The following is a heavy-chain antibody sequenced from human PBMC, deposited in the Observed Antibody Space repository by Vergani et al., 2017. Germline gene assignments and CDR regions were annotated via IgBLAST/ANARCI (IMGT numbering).Heavy chain of an antibody. CDR3: AKEHGDGYNSDY. Sequence: QVQLVESGGGVVQPGRSLRLSCAASGFTFSSYGMHWVRQAPGKGLEWVAVISYDGSNKYYADSVKGRFTISRDNSKNTLYLQMNSLRAEDTAVYYCAKEHGDGYNSDYWGQGTLVTVSS. V-gene: IGHV3-30*18. J-gene: IGHJ4*02. CDR1: GFTFSSYG. D-gene: IGHD5-24*01. CDR2: ISYDGSNK.